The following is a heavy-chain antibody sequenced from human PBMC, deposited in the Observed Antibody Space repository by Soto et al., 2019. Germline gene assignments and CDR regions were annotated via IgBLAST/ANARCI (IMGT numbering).Heavy chain of an antibody. CDR3: ARHRNFFDY. V-gene: IGHV1-18*01. J-gene: IGHJ4*02. CDR1: GYTFTSYA. Sequence: ASVKVSCKASGYTFTSYAMHWVRQAPGQGLEWMGWISPYNGNTNYAQKLQGRVTMTTDTSTSTAYMELRSLRSDDTAVYYCARHRNFFDYWGQGTLVTVSS. CDR2: ISPYNGNT.